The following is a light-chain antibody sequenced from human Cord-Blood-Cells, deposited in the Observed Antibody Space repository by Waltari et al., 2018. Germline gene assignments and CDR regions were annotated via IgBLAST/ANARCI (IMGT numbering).Light chain of an antibody. CDR3: SSYTSSSTGV. Sequence: QSALTQPAPVSGSPGQSLTIPCPGTSSDVGGYNYVPWYQQHQGKAPKLMIYEVSNRPSGVSNRFSGSKSGNTASLTISGLQAEDEADYYCSSYTSSSTGVFGGGTKLTVL. CDR1: SSDVGGYNY. V-gene: IGLV2-14*01. J-gene: IGLJ3*02. CDR2: EVS.